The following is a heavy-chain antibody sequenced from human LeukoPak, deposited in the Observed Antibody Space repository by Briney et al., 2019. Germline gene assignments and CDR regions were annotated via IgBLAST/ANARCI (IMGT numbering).Heavy chain of an antibody. Sequence: SETLSLTCTVSGGSISSYYWSWIQQPPGKGLEWIGYIYYSGSTNYNPSLKGRVTISVDTSKNQFSLKLSSVTAADTAVYYCARENPTYYYDSRVFDYWGQGTLVTVSS. CDR1: GGSISSYY. D-gene: IGHD3-22*01. CDR3: ARENPTYYYDSRVFDY. J-gene: IGHJ4*02. CDR2: IYYSGST. V-gene: IGHV4-59*01.